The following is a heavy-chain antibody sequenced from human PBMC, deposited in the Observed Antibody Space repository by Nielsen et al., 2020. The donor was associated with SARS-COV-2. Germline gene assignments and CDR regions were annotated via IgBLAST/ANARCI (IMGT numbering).Heavy chain of an antibody. CDR2: ISYDGSNK. D-gene: IGHD3-16*01. CDR3: VRGLQVPNGLAHR. CDR1: GFTFSDAW. Sequence: GGSLRLSCAASGFTFSDAWMSWVRQAPGKGLEWVAVISYDGSNKYYADSVKGRFTISRGNAKNTLYLQMNSLRAEDTAVYYCVRGLQVPNGLAHRWGQGTLVTVSS. V-gene: IGHV3-30*03. J-gene: IGHJ4*02.